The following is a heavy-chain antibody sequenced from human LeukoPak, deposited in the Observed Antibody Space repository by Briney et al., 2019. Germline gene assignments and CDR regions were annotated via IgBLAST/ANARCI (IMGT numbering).Heavy chain of an antibody. J-gene: IGHJ4*02. CDR3: ANTGLGYCSGGSCYFGGPFDY. D-gene: IGHD2-15*01. Sequence: GRSLRPSCAASGFTFSSYGMHWVRQAPGKGLEWVAVISYDGSNKYYADSVKGRFTISRDNSKNTLYLQVNSLRAEDTAVYYCANTGLGYCSGGSCYFGGPFDYWGQGTLVTVSS. CDR2: ISYDGSNK. CDR1: GFTFSSYG. V-gene: IGHV3-30*18.